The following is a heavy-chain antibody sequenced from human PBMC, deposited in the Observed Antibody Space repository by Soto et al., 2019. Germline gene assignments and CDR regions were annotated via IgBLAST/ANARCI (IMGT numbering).Heavy chain of an antibody. CDR2: ISPKNGNT. J-gene: IGHJ5*02. Sequence: QLLQSGAEVKKPGASVKVSCKASGYSFSTYDISWLRQAPGQGLEWMGRISPKNGNTDYAQKFQDRVTMTADTSSSTAYMELRGLRSDDTAIYYCATSYDSGFDPWGQGTQVTVSS. D-gene: IGHD3-3*01. V-gene: IGHV1-18*04. CDR1: GYSFSTYD. CDR3: ATSYDSGFDP.